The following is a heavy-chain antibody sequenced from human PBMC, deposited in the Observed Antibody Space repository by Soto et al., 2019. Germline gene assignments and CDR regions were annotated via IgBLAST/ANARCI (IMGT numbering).Heavy chain of an antibody. D-gene: IGHD5-12*01. CDR1: GGTFGSYA. CDR2: IIPIFGTA. CDR3: ARGRSDGGYSGYDYGEYYYYYGMDV. V-gene: IGHV1-69*06. Sequence: GASVKVSCKASGGTFGSYAISWVRQAPGQGLEWMGGIIPIFGTANYAQKFQGRVTITADKSTSTAYMELSSLRSEDTAVYYCARGRSDGGYSGYDYGEYYYYYGMDVWGQGTTVTVSS. J-gene: IGHJ6*02.